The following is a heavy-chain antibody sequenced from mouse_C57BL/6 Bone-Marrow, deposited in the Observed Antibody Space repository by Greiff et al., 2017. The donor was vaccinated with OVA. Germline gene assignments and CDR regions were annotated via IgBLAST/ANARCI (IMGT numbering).Heavy chain of an antibody. CDR3: VRQGDYYGSSYDCYAMDY. D-gene: IGHD1-1*01. Sequence: EVQGVESGGGLVQPKGSLKLSCAASGFSFNTYAMNWVRQAPGKGLEWVARIRSKSNNYATYYADSVKDRFTISRDDSESMLYLQMNNLKTEDTAMYYCVRQGDYYGSSYDCYAMDYWGQGTSVTVSS. CDR1: GFSFNTYA. V-gene: IGHV10-1*01. J-gene: IGHJ4*01. CDR2: IRSKSNNYAT.